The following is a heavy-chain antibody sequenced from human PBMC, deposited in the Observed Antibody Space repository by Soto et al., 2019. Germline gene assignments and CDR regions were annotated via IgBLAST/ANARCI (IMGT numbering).Heavy chain of an antibody. J-gene: IGHJ4*02. CDR2: IYYRGST. Sequence: PSDTLSLTCTVSGGSISSYYWSWIRQPPGKGLEWIGYIYYRGSTNYNPSLKSRVTISVDTSKNQFSLKLSSVTAADTAVYYCARDSPTGGVDYRGQGTLVTVSS. V-gene: IGHV4-59*01. D-gene: IGHD3-10*01. CDR1: GGSISSYY. CDR3: ARDSPTGGVDY.